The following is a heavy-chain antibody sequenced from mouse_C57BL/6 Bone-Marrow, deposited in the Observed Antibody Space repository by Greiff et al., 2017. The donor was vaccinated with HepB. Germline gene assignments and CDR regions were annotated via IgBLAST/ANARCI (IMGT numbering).Heavy chain of an antibody. Sequence: VQLQQSGTELVKPGASVKLSCKASGYTFTSYWMHWVKQRPGQGLEWIGNINPSNGGTNYNEKFKSKATLTVDKSSSTAYMQLSSLTSEDSAVYYCARWGLYYGSSLDYWGQGTTLTVSS. J-gene: IGHJ2*01. V-gene: IGHV1-53*01. CDR1: GYTFTSYW. CDR2: INPSNGGT. D-gene: IGHD1-1*01. CDR3: ARWGLYYGSSLDY.